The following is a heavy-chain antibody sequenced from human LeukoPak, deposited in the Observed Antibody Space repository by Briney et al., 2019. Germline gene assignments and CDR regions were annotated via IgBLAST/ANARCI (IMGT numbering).Heavy chain of an antibody. CDR2: IYTSGSA. CDR1: GCSISSGSYY. V-gene: IGHV4-61*02. D-gene: IGHD2-2*01. J-gene: IGHJ6*02. CDR3: ARSDIVVVPAAIPPHYYYYGMDV. Sequence: SQTLSLTCTVSGCSISSGSYYWSWIRQPAGRGLGWIGRIYTSGSANYNPSLKSRVTISVDTSKNQFSLKLSSVTAADTAVYYCARSDIVVVPAAIPPHYYYYGMDVWGQGTTVTVSS.